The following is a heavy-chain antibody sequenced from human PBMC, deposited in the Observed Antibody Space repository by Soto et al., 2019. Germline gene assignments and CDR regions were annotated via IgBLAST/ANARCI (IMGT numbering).Heavy chain of an antibody. V-gene: IGHV3-30-3*01. CDR1: GFTFSSYA. Sequence: GESLKISCAASGFTFSSYAMHWVRQAPGKGLEWVAVISYDGSNKYYADSVKGRFTISRDDSKNTLYLQMNSLRAEDTAVYYCARDVESGSSQYYYYYYGMDVWGQGTTVTVSS. J-gene: IGHJ6*02. D-gene: IGHD1-26*01. CDR3: ARDVESGSSQYYYYYYGMDV. CDR2: ISYDGSNK.